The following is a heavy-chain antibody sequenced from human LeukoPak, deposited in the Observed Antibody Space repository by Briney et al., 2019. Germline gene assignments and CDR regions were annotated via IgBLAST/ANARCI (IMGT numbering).Heavy chain of an antibody. CDR3: AQGPVTGYSSSGYWYFDL. CDR2: IIPIFGTA. J-gene: IGHJ2*01. D-gene: IGHD6-13*01. V-gene: IGHV1-69*05. CDR1: GYTFTSYG. Sequence: GASVKVSCKASGYTFTSYGISLVRQAPGQGLEWMGGIIPIFGTANYAQKFQGRVTITTDESTSTAYMELSSLRSEDTAVYYCAQGPVTGYSSSGYWYFDLWGRGTLVTVSS.